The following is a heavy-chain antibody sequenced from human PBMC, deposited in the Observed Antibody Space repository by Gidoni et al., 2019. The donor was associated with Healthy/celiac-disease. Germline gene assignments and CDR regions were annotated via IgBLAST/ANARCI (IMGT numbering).Heavy chain of an antibody. V-gene: IGHV1-3*04. J-gene: IGHJ5*01. D-gene: IGHD2-21*01. CDR1: NYTFINFP. CDR2: IDTDNGNT. CDR3: VRERGPGGGCDVGRCQIIDV. Sequence: QVQLVQSGAEVKKSGASVKVSCKASNYTFINFPIHWVRQAPGQRPEWMGWIDTDNGNTKYSQNLRERLFISRDTSARTAYMELSNLIFEDTADYYCVRERGPGGGCDVGRCQIIDVWGQGTRVTVSS.